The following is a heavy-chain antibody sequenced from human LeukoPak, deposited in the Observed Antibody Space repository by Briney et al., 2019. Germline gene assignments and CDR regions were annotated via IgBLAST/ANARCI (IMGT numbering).Heavy chain of an antibody. CDR1: GGTFSSYA. D-gene: IGHD3-22*01. V-gene: IGHV1-69*13. J-gene: IGHJ5*02. CDR2: IIPIFGTA. CDR3: ARDCRNYYDSSGYPTPWFDP. Sequence: ASVKVPCKASGGTFSSYAISWVRQAPGQGLEWMGGIIPIFGTANYAQKFQGRVTITADESTSTAYMELSSLRSEDTAVYYCARDCRNYYDSSGYPTPWFDPWGQGTLVTVSS.